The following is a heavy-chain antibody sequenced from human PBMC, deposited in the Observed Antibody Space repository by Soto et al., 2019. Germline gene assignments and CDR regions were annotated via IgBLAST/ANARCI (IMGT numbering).Heavy chain of an antibody. D-gene: IGHD2-15*01. CDR1: GGSISSGNCY. CDR3: ATMGTPATGLFYFDY. Sequence: PSETMSLTCTVSGGSISSGNCYWSWNRQPPGKGLEWIGFISYSGSTYYNLSLKSRVTISVDTSKNQFSLNLNFVTAADTAVYYCATMGTPATGLFYFDYWGQGTLVTVSS. J-gene: IGHJ4*02. V-gene: IGHV4-30-4*01. CDR2: ISYSGST.